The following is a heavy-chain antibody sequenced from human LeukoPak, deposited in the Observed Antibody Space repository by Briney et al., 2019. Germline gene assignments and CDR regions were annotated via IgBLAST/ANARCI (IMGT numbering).Heavy chain of an antibody. J-gene: IGHJ4*02. V-gene: IGHV3-30*04. CDR3: AKDADSSGWLIDY. D-gene: IGHD6-19*01. Sequence: GGSLRLSCAASGFTFSSYAMHWVRQAPGKGLEWVAVISYDGSNKYYADSVKGRFTISRDNSKNTLYLQMNSLRAEDTAVYYCAKDADSSGWLIDYWGQGTLVTVSS. CDR2: ISYDGSNK. CDR1: GFTFSSYA.